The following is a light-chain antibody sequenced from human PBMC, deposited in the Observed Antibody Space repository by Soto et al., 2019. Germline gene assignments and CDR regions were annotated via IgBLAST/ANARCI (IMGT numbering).Light chain of an antibody. CDR3: QQFNTSPWT. Sequence: DIQMTQSPYTLYASDGDRATFSCRASQSVSIWLAWYQQKPGRAPKLLIYKSSILESGVPSRFSGSGSGTEFTLTISSLQPDDFATYYCQQFNTSPWTFGQGTKV. J-gene: IGKJ1*01. V-gene: IGKV1-5*03. CDR2: KSS. CDR1: QSVSIW.